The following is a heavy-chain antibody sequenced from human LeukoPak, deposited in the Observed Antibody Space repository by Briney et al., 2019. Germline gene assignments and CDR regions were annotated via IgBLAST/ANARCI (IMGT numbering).Heavy chain of an antibody. CDR1: GGSISSYY. Sequence: SETLSLTCTASGGSISSYYWSWIRQPPGKGLEWIGYIYYSGSTNYNPSLKSRVTISVDTSKNQFSRKLSSVTAADTAVYYCARSLAARRWVAANWGQGTLVTVSS. CDR2: IYYSGST. J-gene: IGHJ4*02. D-gene: IGHD6-6*01. CDR3: ARSLAARRWVAAN. V-gene: IGHV4-59*12.